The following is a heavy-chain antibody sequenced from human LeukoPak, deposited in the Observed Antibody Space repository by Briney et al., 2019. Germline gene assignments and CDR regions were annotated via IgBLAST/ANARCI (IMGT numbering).Heavy chain of an antibody. Sequence: PLETLSLTCTVSGGSISSYYWSWIWQPPGKGLEWIGYIYYSGSTNYNPSLKSRVTISVDTSKNQFSLKLSSVTAADTAVYYCAREGYYDSSGYSYYYGMDVWGQGTTVTVSS. CDR3: AREGYYDSSGYSYYYGMDV. CDR1: GGSISSYY. D-gene: IGHD3-22*01. CDR2: IYYSGST. V-gene: IGHV4-59*01. J-gene: IGHJ6*02.